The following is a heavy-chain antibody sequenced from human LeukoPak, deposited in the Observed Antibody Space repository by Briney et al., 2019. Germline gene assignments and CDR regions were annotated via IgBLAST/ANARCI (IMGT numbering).Heavy chain of an antibody. CDR1: GGSITSSSW. CDR3: ARPGPRLGQLVRGYFDY. CDR2: IYHSGST. Sequence: NPSETLSLTCVVSGGSITSSSWWSWVRQPPGKGLEGIGEIYHSGSTYYNPSLKSRVTMSVDKSKNQFSLRLTSVTAADTAVYYCARPGPRLGQLVRGYFDYWGQGTLVTVSS. V-gene: IGHV4-4*02. D-gene: IGHD6-13*01. J-gene: IGHJ4*02.